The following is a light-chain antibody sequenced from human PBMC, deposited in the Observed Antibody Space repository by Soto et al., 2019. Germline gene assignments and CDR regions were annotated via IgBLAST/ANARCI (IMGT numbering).Light chain of an antibody. V-gene: IGLV2-14*01. J-gene: IGLJ1*01. CDR3: SSYSSKTPPYV. Sequence: QSVLAQPASVSGSPGQSTTISCTGGRSDIGGYNYVSWYQQHPGRAPRLLILEVTNRPSGVPDRFSGSKSGNTASLIIRGLQAEDEADYFCSSYSSKTPPYVFGTGTKGTVL. CDR1: RSDIGGYNY. CDR2: EVT.